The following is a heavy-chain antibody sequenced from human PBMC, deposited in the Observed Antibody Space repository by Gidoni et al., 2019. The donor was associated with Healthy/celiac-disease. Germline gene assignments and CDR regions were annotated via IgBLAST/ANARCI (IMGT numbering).Heavy chain of an antibody. CDR1: GFTFDAYA. CDR2: ISWNSGSI. V-gene: IGHV3-9*01. Sequence: EVQLVESGGGLVQPGRSLRLSCAASGFTFDAYAMHWVRQAPGKGLEWVSGISWNSGSIGYADSVKGRFTISRDNAKNSLYLQMNSLRAEDTALYYCAKEAYDSSGYAPFDLWGRGTLVTVSS. D-gene: IGHD3-22*01. CDR3: AKEAYDSSGYAPFDL. J-gene: IGHJ2*01.